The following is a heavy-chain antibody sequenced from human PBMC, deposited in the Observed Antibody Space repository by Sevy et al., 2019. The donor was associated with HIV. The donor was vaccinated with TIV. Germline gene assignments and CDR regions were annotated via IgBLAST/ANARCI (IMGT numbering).Heavy chain of an antibody. D-gene: IGHD1-1*01. CDR1: EFTFSSYG. V-gene: IGHV3-30*18. Sequence: GGSLRLSCAASEFTFSSYGMHWVRQAPGKGLEWVAVISYDGSNKYYADSVKGRFTISRDNSKNTLYLQMNSLRAEDTAVYYCAKWNHHEGAFDIWGQGTMVTVSS. J-gene: IGHJ3*02. CDR2: ISYDGSNK. CDR3: AKWNHHEGAFDI.